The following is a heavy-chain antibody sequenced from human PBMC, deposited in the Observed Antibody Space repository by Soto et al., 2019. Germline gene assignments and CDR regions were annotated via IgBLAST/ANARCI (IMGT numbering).Heavy chain of an antibody. Sequence: GGSLRLSCAASGFTFSSYGMHWVRQAPGKGLGWVAVISYDGSNKYYADSVKGRFTIPRDNSKNTLYLQMNSLRAEDTAVYYCAKDRLPRWTSGYYGMDVWGQGTTVTVSS. CDR3: AKDRLPRWTSGYYGMDV. CDR2: ISYDGSNK. CDR1: GFTFSSYG. V-gene: IGHV3-30*18. D-gene: IGHD4-17*01. J-gene: IGHJ6*02.